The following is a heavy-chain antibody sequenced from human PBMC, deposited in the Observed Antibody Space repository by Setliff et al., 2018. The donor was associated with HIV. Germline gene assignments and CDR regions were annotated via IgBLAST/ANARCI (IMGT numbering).Heavy chain of an antibody. V-gene: IGHV4-38-2*01. CDR3: ARGQLSRVFRGLIISRVFYDF. Sequence: SETLSLTCAVSGYSISSGYYWGWIRQPPGKGLQWIGSFYHSGRTYYNPSLKSQFSLTLSSVTAADTAVYYCARGQLSRVFRGLIISRVFYDFWGQGTLVTVSS. CDR1: GYSISSGYY. J-gene: IGHJ4*02. CDR2: FYHSGRT. D-gene: IGHD3-10*01.